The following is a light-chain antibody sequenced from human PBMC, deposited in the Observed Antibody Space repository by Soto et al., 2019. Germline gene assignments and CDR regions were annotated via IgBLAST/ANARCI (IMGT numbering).Light chain of an antibody. Sequence: DIQLTQSPSFLSASVGDRVTITCRASQGISSYLAWYQQKPGKAPKLLIYAASTLQSGVPSRFSGSGSGTEFPLTISTLQPEDFETYYCQQLNSYPAPFGQGTRLEIK. CDR2: AAS. J-gene: IGKJ5*01. CDR3: QQLNSYPAP. V-gene: IGKV1-9*01. CDR1: QGISSY.